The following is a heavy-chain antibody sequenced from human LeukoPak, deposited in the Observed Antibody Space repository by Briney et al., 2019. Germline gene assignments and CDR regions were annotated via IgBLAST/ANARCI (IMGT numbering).Heavy chain of an antibody. CDR1: VGSISSSNW. CDR2: IYHSGST. V-gene: IGHV4-4*02. D-gene: IGHD3-22*01. J-gene: IGHJ4*02. Sequence: PSETLSLTCAVSVGSISSSNWWSGVRQPPGKGLEWIGEIYHSGSTNYNPSLKSRVTISVDKSKNQFSLKLSSVTAADTAVYYCARHGQHLIPYYELDYWGQGTLVTVSS. CDR3: ARHGQHLIPYYELDY.